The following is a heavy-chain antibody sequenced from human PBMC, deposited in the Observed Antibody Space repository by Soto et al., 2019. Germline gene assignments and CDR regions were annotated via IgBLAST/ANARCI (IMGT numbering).Heavy chain of an antibody. J-gene: IGHJ6*03. CDR1: GYTFTSYY. Sequence: QVQLLQSGAEVKKPGASVTVSCKASGYTFTSYYIHWVRQAPGQGLEWMGIINPSGGSTSYAQKFQGRVTMTRDTSTSTVYMEVSGLRSEDTAVYYCARDQEPSTLYYDYYYMDVWGKGTTVTVSS. CDR2: INPSGGST. CDR3: ARDQEPSTLYYDYYYMDV. V-gene: IGHV1-46*03.